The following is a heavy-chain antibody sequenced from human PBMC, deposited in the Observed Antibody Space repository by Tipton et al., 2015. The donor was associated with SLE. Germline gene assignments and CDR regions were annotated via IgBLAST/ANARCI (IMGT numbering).Heavy chain of an antibody. CDR1: GDSISEYY. CDR3: ARAEVGPTSNYHYYDMDV. D-gene: IGHD1-26*01. Sequence: LRLSCTVSGDSISEYYWTWIRQSPGKGLEWIGYVHYSGSTKYNPSLRSRVSISVDTSKNQFSLKLTSVTAADTAVYYRARAEVGPTSNYHYYDMDVWGQGTTVTVSS. CDR2: VHYSGST. J-gene: IGHJ6*02. V-gene: IGHV4-59*12.